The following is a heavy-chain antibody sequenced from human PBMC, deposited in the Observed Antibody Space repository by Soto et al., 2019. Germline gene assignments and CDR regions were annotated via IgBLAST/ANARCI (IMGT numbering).Heavy chain of an antibody. CDR3: ARRYGGTLDY. CDR2: FYYSEST. D-gene: IGHD4-17*01. V-gene: IGHV4-39*01. Sequence: SETLSLTCTVSGGSISSGPYSWGWIRQPPGEGLEWIGTFYYSESTYYNPSLESRVTISVDTSKNQFSLKVSSVTVADTAVYYCARRYGGTLDYSGQATLVTVSS. J-gene: IGHJ4*02. CDR1: GGSISSGPYS.